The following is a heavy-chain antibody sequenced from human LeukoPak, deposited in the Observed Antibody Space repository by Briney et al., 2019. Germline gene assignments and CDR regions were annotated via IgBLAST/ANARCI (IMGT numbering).Heavy chain of an antibody. Sequence: GGSLRLSCAASGFTFSSYAMSWVRQAPGKGLEWVSAISGSGGSTYYADSVKGRLTISRDNSKNTLYLQMNSLRAEDTAVYYCAKDPVLRFLEWLSSRDAFDIWGQGTMVTVSS. CDR3: AKDPVLRFLEWLSSRDAFDI. CDR2: ISGSGGST. J-gene: IGHJ3*02. V-gene: IGHV3-23*01. D-gene: IGHD3-3*01. CDR1: GFTFSSYA.